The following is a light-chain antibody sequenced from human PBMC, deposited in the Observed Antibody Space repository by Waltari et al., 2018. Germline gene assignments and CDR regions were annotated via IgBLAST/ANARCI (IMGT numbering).Light chain of an antibody. V-gene: IGLV2-18*02. CDR3: ASYTPSSALV. CDR1: NSDVGAYYR. Sequence: QSALTQPPSGSGSPGQSVTISCTGSNSDVGAYYRVSWYQQSPGTAPKGLIYEVSNRPSGVPDRFAWSKSGNTASLTISGLQAEDEADYYCASYTPSSALVFGGGTKVTVL. J-gene: IGLJ2*01. CDR2: EVS.